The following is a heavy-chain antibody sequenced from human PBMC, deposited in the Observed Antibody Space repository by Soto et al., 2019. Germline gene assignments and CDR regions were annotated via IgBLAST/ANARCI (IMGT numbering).Heavy chain of an antibody. Sequence: GGSLRLSCAASGFTFSSYAMHWVRQAPGKGLEYVSAISSNGGSTYYANSVKGRFNISRDNSKNTLYLQMGSLRAEDMAVYYCASNWNYGDYWGQGTLVTVSS. CDR3: ASNWNYGDY. D-gene: IGHD1-7*01. V-gene: IGHV3-64*01. CDR1: GFTFSSYA. J-gene: IGHJ4*02. CDR2: ISSNGGST.